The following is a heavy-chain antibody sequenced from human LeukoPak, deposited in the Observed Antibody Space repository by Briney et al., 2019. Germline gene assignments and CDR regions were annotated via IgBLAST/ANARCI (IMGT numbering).Heavy chain of an antibody. CDR3: AKDNPYYYDSSGYRNFDY. D-gene: IGHD3-22*01. V-gene: IGHV3-23*01. CDR1: GFTFSSYA. J-gene: IGHJ4*02. Sequence: GGSLRLSCAASGFTFSSYAMSRVRQAPGKGLEWVSAISGSGGSTYYADSVKGRFTISRDNSKNTLYLQMNSLRAEDTAVYYCAKDNPYYYDSSGYRNFDYWAREPWSPSPQ. CDR2: ISGSGGST.